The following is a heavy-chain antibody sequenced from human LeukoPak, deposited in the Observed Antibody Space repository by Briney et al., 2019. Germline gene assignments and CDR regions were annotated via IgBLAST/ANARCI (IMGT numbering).Heavy chain of an antibody. D-gene: IGHD6-13*01. V-gene: IGHV3-74*01. CDR3: VWQPALAAAGALDY. J-gene: IGHJ4*02. CDR1: GFTFSSYW. Sequence: GGSLRLSCAASGFTFSSYWMHWVRQAPGKGLVWVSRVNSDGSSTNYADSVKGRFTIYRDNAKNTLYLQMNSLRDEDTAVYYCVWQPALAAAGALDYWGQGTLVTVSS. CDR2: VNSDGSST.